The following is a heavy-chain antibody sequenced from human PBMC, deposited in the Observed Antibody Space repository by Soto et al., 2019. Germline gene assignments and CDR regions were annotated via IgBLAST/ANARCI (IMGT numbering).Heavy chain of an antibody. D-gene: IGHD6-13*01. CDR3: ARVLGYNSSWWRHTAFDI. CDR2: ISAHTGNT. Sequence: ASVKVSCKTSGYTFTNYGISWVRQAPGQGLEWMGWISAHTGNTNYAQKFQGRVTMTTDTTTSTAYMELRSLRSDDTAVYYCARVLGYNSSWWRHTAFDIWGQGTMVTVSS. CDR1: GYTFTNYG. J-gene: IGHJ3*02. V-gene: IGHV1-18*01.